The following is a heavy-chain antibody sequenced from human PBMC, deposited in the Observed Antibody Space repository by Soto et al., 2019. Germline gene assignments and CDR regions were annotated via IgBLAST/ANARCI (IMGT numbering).Heavy chain of an antibody. CDR1: GFTFSSYG. J-gene: IGHJ4*02. Sequence: QVQLVESGGGVVQPGRSLRLSCAASGFTFSSYGMHWVRQAPGKGMEWVEVISYDGSNKYYADSVKGRFTISRDNSKNSLYLQMNSLRAEDTAVYYCAKDPGGQAEALDYWGQGTLVTVSS. V-gene: IGHV3-30*18. CDR3: AKDPGGQAEALDY. CDR2: ISYDGSNK. D-gene: IGHD3-16*01.